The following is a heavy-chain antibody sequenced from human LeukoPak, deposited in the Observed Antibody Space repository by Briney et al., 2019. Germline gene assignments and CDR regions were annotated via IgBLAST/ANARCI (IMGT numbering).Heavy chain of an antibody. CDR3: AREGDYYDSSGYYYFS. CDR2: IYSGGST. D-gene: IGHD3-22*01. V-gene: IGHV3-66*01. CDR1: GFTVSSNY. Sequence: GGSLRLSCAASGFTVSSNYMSWVRQAPGKGLEWVSVIYSGGSTYYADSVKGRFTISRDNSKNTLYLQMNSLRAEDTAVYYCAREGDYYDSSGYYYFSWGQGTLVTVSS. J-gene: IGHJ5*02.